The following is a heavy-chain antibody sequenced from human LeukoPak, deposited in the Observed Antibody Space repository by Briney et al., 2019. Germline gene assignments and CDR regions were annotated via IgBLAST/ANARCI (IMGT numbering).Heavy chain of an antibody. V-gene: IGHV3-7*01. Sequence: GGSLRLSCVASGFTFSRNVLHWVRQAPGKGLEWVANIKEDGSEKYYGDSVKGRFTISRDNAKNSLYLEMNSLRVEDTAVYYCARDSSGYQWGQGTLVTVSS. J-gene: IGHJ4*02. CDR3: ARDSSGYQ. CDR2: IKEDGSEK. CDR1: GFTFSRNV. D-gene: IGHD3-22*01.